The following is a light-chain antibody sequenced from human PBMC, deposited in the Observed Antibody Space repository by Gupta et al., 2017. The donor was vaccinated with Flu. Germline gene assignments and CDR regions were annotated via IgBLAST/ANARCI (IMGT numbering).Light chain of an antibody. CDR1: QSISSL. CDR3: QFQNT. V-gene: IGKV1-5*03. CDR2: KTS. J-gene: IGKJ2*01. Sequence: QMTQCPSTLSASVGDRVTITCRASQSISSLLAWEQQKPGKAPKILIYKTSSLKSGVTSRFSGSGSGTEFTLTINSLQPDDSASYYCQFQNTFGQGTKMEI.